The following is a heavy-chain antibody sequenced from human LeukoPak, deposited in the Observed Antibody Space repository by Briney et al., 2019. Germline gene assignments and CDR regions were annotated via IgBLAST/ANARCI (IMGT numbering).Heavy chain of an antibody. CDR2: IKSITDGGTT. Sequence: GASLRLSCAASGFTFSNAWMTWVRQSPGKGLEWVGRIKSITDGGTTDCAAPVKGRFTISRDDSKNTLYLQMNSLNTVDTAVYYCATRAGSFSSNYWGQGTLVTVSS. CDR1: GFTFSNAW. D-gene: IGHD2-15*01. V-gene: IGHV3-15*01. J-gene: IGHJ4*02. CDR3: ATRAGSFSSNY.